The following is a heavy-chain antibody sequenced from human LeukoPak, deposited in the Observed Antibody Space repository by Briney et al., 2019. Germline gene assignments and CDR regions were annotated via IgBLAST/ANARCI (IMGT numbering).Heavy chain of an antibody. V-gene: IGHV3-30*02. CDR3: AKTKGDYEYWSGYYKYYFDY. CDR2: IRYNGINK. D-gene: IGHD3-3*01. Sequence: PGGSLRLSCAASGFTFSTYGMHWVRQAPGKGLEWVTFIRYNGINKYYADSVKGRFTISRDNSKNTLYLQMNSLRAEDTAVYYCAKTKGDYEYWSGYYKYYFDYWGQGTLVTVSS. CDR1: GFTFSTYG. J-gene: IGHJ4*02.